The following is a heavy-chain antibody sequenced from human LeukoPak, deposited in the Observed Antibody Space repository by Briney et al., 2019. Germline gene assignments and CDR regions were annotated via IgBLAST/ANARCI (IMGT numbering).Heavy chain of an antibody. CDR1: GFTFSSYG. D-gene: IGHD5-18*01. V-gene: IGHV3-30*02. Sequence: GGSLRLSCAASGFTFSSYGMHWVRQAPGKGVEWVAFIRYDGSNKYYADSVKGRFTISRDNSKNTLYLQMNSLRAEDTAVYYCAKGSGYSYGSLDYWGQGTLVTVSS. CDR3: AKGSGYSYGSLDY. J-gene: IGHJ4*02. CDR2: IRYDGSNK.